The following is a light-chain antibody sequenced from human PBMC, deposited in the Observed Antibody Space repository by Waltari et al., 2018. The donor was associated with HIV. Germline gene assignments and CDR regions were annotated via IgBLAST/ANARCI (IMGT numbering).Light chain of an antibody. Sequence: QSVLTQPPSVSAAAGQKVTISCSGTSSNVGNNYVSWYQQLPATAPKLLIYDKYKRPSGIPDRFSGSKSGTSATLGITGLQTGDEADYYCGTWDFSLSAVVFGGGTKLTVL. J-gene: IGLJ3*02. V-gene: IGLV1-51*01. CDR1: SSNVGNNY. CDR3: GTWDFSLSAVV. CDR2: DKY.